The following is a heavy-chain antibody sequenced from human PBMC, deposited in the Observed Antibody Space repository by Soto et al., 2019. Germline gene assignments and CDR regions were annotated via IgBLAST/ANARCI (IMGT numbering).Heavy chain of an antibody. Sequence: QVQLVESGGGVVQPGRSLRLSCAASGFTFSSYGMHWVRQAPGKGLEWVAVISYDGSNKYYADSVKGRFTISRDNSKNTLYLQMNSLRAEDTAVYYCAKDNRRLVNYYYGMDVWGQGTTVTVSS. CDR1: GFTFSSYG. CDR3: AKDNRRLVNYYYGMDV. CDR2: ISYDGSNK. J-gene: IGHJ6*02. D-gene: IGHD6-25*01. V-gene: IGHV3-30*18.